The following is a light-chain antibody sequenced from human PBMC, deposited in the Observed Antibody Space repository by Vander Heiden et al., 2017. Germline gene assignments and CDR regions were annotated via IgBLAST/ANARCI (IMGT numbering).Light chain of an antibody. J-gene: IGKJ3*01. CDR3: QQNNSYWRFT. Sequence: DIQMTQSPSTLSASVGDRVTITCRASQSISSWLAWYQQKPGKAPKLLIYKASSLESGVPSRFSGSGYGTEFTLTISSRQPDDFASYYCQQNNSYWRFTFGHGTKVDIK. CDR2: KAS. CDR1: QSISSW. V-gene: IGKV1-5*03.